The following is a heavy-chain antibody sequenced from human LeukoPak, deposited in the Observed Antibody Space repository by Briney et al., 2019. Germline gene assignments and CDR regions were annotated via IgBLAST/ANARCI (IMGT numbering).Heavy chain of an antibody. D-gene: IGHD3-3*02. J-gene: IGHJ4*02. CDR2: IYYSGST. Sequence: SETLSLTCTVSGGSISSSSSCWGWIRQPPGKGLEWIGSIYYSGSTYYNPSLKSRVTISVDTSNNQFSLKLSSVTAAGTAVYYCARHESPVPHLHFKFDYWGRGTLVTVSS. CDR1: GGSISSSSSC. CDR3: ARHESPVPHLHFKFDY. V-gene: IGHV4-39*01.